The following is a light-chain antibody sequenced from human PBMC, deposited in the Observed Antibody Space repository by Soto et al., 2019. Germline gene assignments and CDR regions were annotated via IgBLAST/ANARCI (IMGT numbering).Light chain of an antibody. CDR3: MLSYSGPRV. CDR1: TGSVTSGHY. CDR2: ETT. V-gene: IGLV7-46*01. Sequence: QAVVTQEPSLTVSPGGTVTLTCGSSTGSVTSGHYPYWFQQKPGQAPRTLIYETTNKHSWTPARFSGSLLGGKAALTLSGSQPEDEGEYYCMLSYSGPRVFGGGTKLTVL. J-gene: IGLJ2*01.